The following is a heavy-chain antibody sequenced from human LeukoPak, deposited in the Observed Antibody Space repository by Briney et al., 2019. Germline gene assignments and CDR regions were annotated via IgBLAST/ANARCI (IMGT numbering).Heavy chain of an antibody. D-gene: IGHD6-19*01. CDR2: IGTAGDT. CDR1: GFTFSSYD. V-gene: IGHV3-13*01. CDR3: ARGPSSGWYRGLRKAYYYGMDV. Sequence: GGSLRLSCAASGFTFSSYDMHWVRQATGKGLEWVSAIGTAGDTYYPGSVKGRFTISRENAKNSLYLQMNSLRAGDTAVYYCARGPSSGWYRGLRKAYYYGMDVWGQGTTVTVSS. J-gene: IGHJ6*02.